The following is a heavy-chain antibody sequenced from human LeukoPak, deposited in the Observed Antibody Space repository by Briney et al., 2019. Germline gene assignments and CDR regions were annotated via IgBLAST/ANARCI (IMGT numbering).Heavy chain of an antibody. Sequence: TGGSLRLSCAAYGFTVSDSYMNWVRQTPKKGLEWVSVIYSNDDAFYADSVKDRFTVSRDISKNTWYLQMNSLTVEDTGRYYCARQKSTWGQGTLVTVS. J-gene: IGHJ5*02. CDR3: ARQKST. CDR2: IYSNDDA. V-gene: IGHV3-66*04. CDR1: GFTVSDSY.